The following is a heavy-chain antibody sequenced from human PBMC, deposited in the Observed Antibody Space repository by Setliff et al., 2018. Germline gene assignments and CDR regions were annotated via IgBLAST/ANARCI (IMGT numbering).Heavy chain of an antibody. Sequence: PSETLSLTCVVSNHSVSSDYYWGWVRQYPVKGLEWIGNIYHTGKTYYNPSLKSRVTISIDTSKNYFSLRLTSVTAADTAMYFCARTLSGYLSYFDSGGQGTLVTFS. CDR1: NHSVSSDYY. CDR3: ARTLSGYLSYFDS. V-gene: IGHV4-38-2*01. J-gene: IGHJ4*02. D-gene: IGHD5-12*01. CDR2: IYHTGKT.